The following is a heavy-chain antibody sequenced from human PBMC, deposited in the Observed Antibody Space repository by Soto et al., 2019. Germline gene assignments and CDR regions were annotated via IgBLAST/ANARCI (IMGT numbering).Heavy chain of an antibody. D-gene: IGHD4-17*01. CDR3: ARAGYGDYFNGWFDP. Sequence: GESLKISCNGSGYSFTSYWISWVRQMPGKGLEWMGRIDPSDSYTNYSPSFQGHVTISADKSISTAYLQWSSLKASDTAMYYCARAGYGDYFNGWFDPWGQGTLVTVSS. CDR2: IDPSDSYT. J-gene: IGHJ5*02. CDR1: GYSFTSYW. V-gene: IGHV5-10-1*01.